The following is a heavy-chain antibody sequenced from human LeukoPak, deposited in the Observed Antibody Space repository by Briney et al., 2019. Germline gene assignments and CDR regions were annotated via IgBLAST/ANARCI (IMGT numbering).Heavy chain of an antibody. D-gene: IGHD5-24*01. Sequence: SVKVSCKASGGTFCSCAISWVRQAPGQGLEWRGGIIPIFGTASYAQKFQGRVTITADESTSTAYMELSSLRSEDTAVYYCARENHRDGYSTFDYWGQGTLVTVSS. CDR1: GGTFCSCA. V-gene: IGHV1-69*01. J-gene: IGHJ4*02. CDR3: ARENHRDGYSTFDY. CDR2: IIPIFGTA.